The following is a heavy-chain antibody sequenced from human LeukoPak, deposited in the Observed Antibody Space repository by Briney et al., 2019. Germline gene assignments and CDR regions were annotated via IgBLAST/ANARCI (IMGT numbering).Heavy chain of an antibody. D-gene: IGHD6-13*01. CDR1: GFTFSSYA. V-gene: IGHV3-23*01. J-gene: IGHJ4*02. Sequence: SGGSLRLSCAASGFTFSSYAMSWVRQAPGKGLEWVSAISGSGGSTYYADSVKGRFTISRDNAKNSLYLQMNSLRAEDTALYYCAKDIDGRVAAGGIFDYWGQGTLVTVSS. CDR2: ISGSGGST. CDR3: AKDIDGRVAAGGIFDY.